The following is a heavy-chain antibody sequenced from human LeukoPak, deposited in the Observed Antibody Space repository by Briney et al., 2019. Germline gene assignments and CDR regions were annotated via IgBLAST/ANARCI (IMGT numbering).Heavy chain of an antibody. CDR1: GGSISSYY. CDR3: ARGASGYSGYDSIPFDY. Sequence: PSETLSLTCTVSGGSISSYYWSWIRQPPGKGLEWIGYIYHSGSTYYNPSLKSRVTISVDRSKNQFSLKLSSVTAADTAVYYCARGASGYSGYDSIPFDYWGQGTLVTVSS. V-gene: IGHV4-59*12. J-gene: IGHJ4*02. D-gene: IGHD5-12*01. CDR2: IYHSGST.